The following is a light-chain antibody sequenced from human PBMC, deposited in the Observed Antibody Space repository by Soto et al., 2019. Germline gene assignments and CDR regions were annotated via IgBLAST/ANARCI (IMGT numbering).Light chain of an antibody. J-gene: IGKJ1*01. V-gene: IGKV3-11*01. Sequence: EMVLTQSPATLSLSPGERATLSCRASQSVSSYLAWYQQKPGQAPRLLIYDASNRATGIPARFSGSGSGTDFTLTISSLEPEDFGVYYCQQRSNWPRTFGQGTKVEIK. CDR1: QSVSSY. CDR3: QQRSNWPRT. CDR2: DAS.